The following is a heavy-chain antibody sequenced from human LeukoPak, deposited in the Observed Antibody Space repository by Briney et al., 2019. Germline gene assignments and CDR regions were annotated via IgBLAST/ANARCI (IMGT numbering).Heavy chain of an antibody. J-gene: IGHJ5*02. CDR3: AAAVSPYNWFDP. CDR1: GGTISSYA. V-gene: IGHV1-69*13. D-gene: IGHD6-13*01. Sequence: ASVKVSCKASGGTISSYAISWVRQAPGQGLEWMGGIIPIFGTANYAQKFQGRVTITADESTSTAYMELSSLRSEDTAVYYCAAAVSPYNWFDPWGQGTLVTVSS. CDR2: IIPIFGTA.